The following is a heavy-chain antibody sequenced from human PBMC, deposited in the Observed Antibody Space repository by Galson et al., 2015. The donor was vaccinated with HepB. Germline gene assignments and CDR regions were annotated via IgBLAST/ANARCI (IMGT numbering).Heavy chain of an antibody. J-gene: IGHJ4*02. CDR1: GFMFGTYW. CDR3: VRDSGTYPGYYDF. D-gene: IGHD1-26*01. CDR2: INPDGTTT. V-gene: IGHV3-74*01. Sequence: SLRLSCAASGFMFGTYWMQWVRQAPGKGLVWVSVINPDGTTTDYADSVRGRFTISRDSVRNTMFLQMNSLRAEDMGVYYCVRDSGTYPGYYDFWGQGILVTVSS.